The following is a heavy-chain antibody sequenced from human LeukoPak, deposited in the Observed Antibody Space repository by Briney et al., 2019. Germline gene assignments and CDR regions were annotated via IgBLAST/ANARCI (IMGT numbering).Heavy chain of an antibody. Sequence: GGSLRLSCAASGFTFSDYYMSWVRQAPGKGLEWVAYISSSGTSIYSADSVKGRFTISRDNAKNSLYLQMNSLRAGDTAVYYCARAGIVGAATESPFDNWGQRTLVTISS. V-gene: IGHV3-11*01. CDR1: GFTFSDYY. D-gene: IGHD1-26*01. CDR3: ARAGIVGAATESPFDN. CDR2: ISSSGTSI. J-gene: IGHJ4*02.